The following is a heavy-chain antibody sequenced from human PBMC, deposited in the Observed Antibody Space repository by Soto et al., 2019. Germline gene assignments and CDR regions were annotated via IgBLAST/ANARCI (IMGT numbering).Heavy chain of an antibody. CDR2: IIPIFGTA. Sequence: ASVKVSCKASGGTFSSYAIGWVRQAPGQGLEWMGGIIPIFGTANYAQKFQGRVTITADESTSTAYMELSSLRSEDTAVYYCARGGKQNDYYYGMDVWGQGTTVTVSS. J-gene: IGHJ6*02. V-gene: IGHV1-69*13. CDR1: GGTFSSYA. CDR3: ARGGKQNDYYYGMDV. D-gene: IGHD1-1*01.